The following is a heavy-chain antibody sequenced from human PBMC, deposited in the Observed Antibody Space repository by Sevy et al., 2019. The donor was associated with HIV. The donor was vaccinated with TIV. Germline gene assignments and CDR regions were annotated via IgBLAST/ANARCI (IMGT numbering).Heavy chain of an antibody. CDR3: TRDQWDHGSVGFYFAN. D-gene: IGHD3-10*01. CDR2: FSGGSRA. V-gene: IGHV3-53*01. J-gene: IGHJ4*02. Sequence: GGSLRLSCAASGFTVSSNSMSWVRQAPGKGLEWLSVFSGGSRASYADSVRGGFTSSSDSCENTLSIQMNSLKAEDTAVYFGTRDQWDHGSVGFYFANWGQGTLVTVSS. CDR1: GFTVSSNS.